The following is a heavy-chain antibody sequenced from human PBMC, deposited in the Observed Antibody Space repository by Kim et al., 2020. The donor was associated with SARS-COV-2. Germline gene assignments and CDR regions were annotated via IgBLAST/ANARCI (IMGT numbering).Heavy chain of an antibody. J-gene: IGHJ5*02. CDR2: IIPIFGTA. CDR1: GGTFSSYA. V-gene: IGHV1-69*13. CDR3: ARARNWRSSSWPHLQSNWFDP. Sequence: SVKVSCKASGGTFSSYAISWVRQAPGQGLEWMGGIIPIFGTANYAQKFQGRVTITADESTSTAYMELSSLRSEDTAVYYCARARNWRSSSWPHLQSNWFDPWGQGTLVTVSS. D-gene: IGHD6-13*01.